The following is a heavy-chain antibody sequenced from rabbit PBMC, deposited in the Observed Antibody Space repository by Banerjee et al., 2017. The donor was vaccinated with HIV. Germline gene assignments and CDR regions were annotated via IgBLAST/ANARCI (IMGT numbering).Heavy chain of an antibody. J-gene: IGHJ4*01. Sequence: QEQLEESGGDLVKPEGSLTLTCTASGFSLSSIYWNCWVRQAPGKGLEWIGCICTGSFGATYYASWAKGRFTISKTSSTTVTLQMTSLTAADTATYFCARGVTDNSYYDLWGPGTLVTVS. D-gene: IGHD8-1*01. V-gene: IGHV1S45*01. CDR3: ARGVTDNSYYDL. CDR1: GFSLSSIYW. CDR2: ICTGSFGAT.